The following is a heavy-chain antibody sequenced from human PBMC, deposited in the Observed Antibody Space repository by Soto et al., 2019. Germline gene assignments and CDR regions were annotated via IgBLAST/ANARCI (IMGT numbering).Heavy chain of an antibody. D-gene: IGHD4-17*01. CDR1: GFTFSSYG. CDR2: IWYDGSNK. V-gene: IGHV3-33*01. Sequence: QVQLVESGGGVVQPVRSLRLSCASSGFTFSSYGMHWVRQAPGKGLEWVAVIWYDGSNKYYADSVKGRFTISRDNSKNTLYLQMNSLRAEDTAVYYCARVPLRYNAFDIWGQGTMVTVSS. J-gene: IGHJ3*02. CDR3: ARVPLRYNAFDI.